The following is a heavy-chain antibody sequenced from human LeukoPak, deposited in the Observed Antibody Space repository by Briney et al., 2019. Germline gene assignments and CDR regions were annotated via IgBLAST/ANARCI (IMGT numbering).Heavy chain of an antibody. D-gene: IGHD6-13*01. V-gene: IGHV5-51*01. CDR2: IYPGDSDT. Sequence: GEYLKISRKGSGYSFTSHWIALVRQMPGKGLEWMGIIYPGDSDTRYSPSFQGQGTISADKSISTASVQWSSLKASDTAMYYCARRAGYSSSWYYFDYWGQGTLVTVSS. J-gene: IGHJ4*02. CDR3: ARRAGYSSSWYYFDY. CDR1: GYSFTSHW.